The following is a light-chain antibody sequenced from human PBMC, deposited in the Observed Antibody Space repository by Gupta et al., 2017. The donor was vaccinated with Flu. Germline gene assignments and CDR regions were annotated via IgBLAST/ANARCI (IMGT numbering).Light chain of an antibody. Sequence: PPFLSASTGDRVTINCRVIQDISSHLAWYQQKPGKAPDLLIYDASTLQSGVPSRFSGSGSGTDFTLTISRLQSEDFAIYYCQHYDTFPHGYGQGTKVEIK. V-gene: IGKV1D-8*01. CDR2: DAS. J-gene: IGKJ2*03. CDR3: QHYDTFPHG. CDR1: QDISSH.